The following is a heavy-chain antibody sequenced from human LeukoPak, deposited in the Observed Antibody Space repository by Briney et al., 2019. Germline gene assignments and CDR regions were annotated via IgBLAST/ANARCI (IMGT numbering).Heavy chain of an antibody. CDR1: GFTFSSYA. D-gene: IGHD1-1*01. CDR3: AREVRTPGY. V-gene: IGHV3-23*01. Sequence: PGGSLRLSCAASGFTFSSYAMSWVRQAPGKGLEWVSGISGSGVTTYYADSPKGRFTTSRDNSKDTVYLQMNSLRAEDTATYYCAREVRTPGYWGQGTLVTVSS. CDR2: ISGSGVTT. J-gene: IGHJ4*02.